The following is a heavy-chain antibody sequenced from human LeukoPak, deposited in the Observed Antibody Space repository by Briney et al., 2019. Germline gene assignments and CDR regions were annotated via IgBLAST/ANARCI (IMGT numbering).Heavy chain of an antibody. CDR1: GGSFSSYY. CDR2: INHSGST. J-gene: IGHJ4*02. D-gene: IGHD5-24*01. CDR3: ARGRKMATKFPCYFDY. V-gene: IGHV4-34*01. Sequence: ETLSLTCAVYGGSFSSYYWSWIRQPPGKGLEWIGEINHSGSTNYNPSLKSRVTISVDTSKNQFSLKLSSVTAADTAVYYCARGRKMATKFPCYFDYWGQGTLVTVSS.